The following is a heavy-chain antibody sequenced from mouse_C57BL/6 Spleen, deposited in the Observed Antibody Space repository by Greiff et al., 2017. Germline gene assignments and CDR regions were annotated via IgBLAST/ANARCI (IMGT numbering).Heavy chain of an antibody. CDR1: GFTFSDFY. CDR2: SRNKANDYTT. V-gene: IGHV7-1*01. J-gene: IGHJ4*01. CDR3: ARALGYYDMDY. Sequence: EVKLVESGGGLVQSGRSLRLSCATSGFTFSDFYMEWVRQAPGKGLEWIAASRNKANDYTTEYSASVKGRFIVARDTSKSILYLQMNALRAEDTAIYYCARALGYYDMDYWGQGTSVTVSS. D-gene: IGHD4-1*01.